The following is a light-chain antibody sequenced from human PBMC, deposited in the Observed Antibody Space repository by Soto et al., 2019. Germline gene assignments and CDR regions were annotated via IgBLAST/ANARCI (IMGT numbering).Light chain of an antibody. CDR3: QQRSIWPPLT. Sequence: EIVLTQSPATLSLSPGERATLSCRASQSVSSYLAWYQQKPGQAPRLLIYDASTRATGIPARFSGSGSGTDFTLTISSLEPEDFAVYYCQQRSIWPPLTFGGGTKLEIK. J-gene: IGKJ4*01. CDR2: DAS. CDR1: QSVSSY. V-gene: IGKV3-11*01.